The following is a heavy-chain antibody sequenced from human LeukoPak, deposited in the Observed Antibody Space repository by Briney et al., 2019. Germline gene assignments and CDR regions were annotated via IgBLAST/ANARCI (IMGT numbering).Heavy chain of an antibody. Sequence: GGSLRLSCAASGFTFSSYKMNWVRQAPGKGLEWVSSISSSSSYIYYADSVRGRFTISRDNAKNSLYLRTNSLRAEDTAVYYCARELISSGSLDYWGQGTLVTVSS. J-gene: IGHJ4*02. CDR3: ARELISSGSLDY. CDR1: GFTFSSYK. CDR2: ISSSSSYI. V-gene: IGHV3-21*01. D-gene: IGHD3-10*01.